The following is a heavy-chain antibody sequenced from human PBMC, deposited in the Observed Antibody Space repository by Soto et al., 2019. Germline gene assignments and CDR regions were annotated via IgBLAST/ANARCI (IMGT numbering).Heavy chain of an antibody. D-gene: IGHD3-22*01. Sequence: QVQLVQSGAEVKKPGASVKVSCKASGYTFTSYGISWVRQAPGQGLEWMGWISAYNGNTNYAQKLQGRVTMTTDTSTSTAYMELRSLRSDDTAVYYCARGYYYDSSGYSTVDDAFDIWGQGTMVTVSS. J-gene: IGHJ3*02. CDR1: GYTFTSYG. CDR3: ARGYYYDSSGYSTVDDAFDI. V-gene: IGHV1-18*04. CDR2: ISAYNGNT.